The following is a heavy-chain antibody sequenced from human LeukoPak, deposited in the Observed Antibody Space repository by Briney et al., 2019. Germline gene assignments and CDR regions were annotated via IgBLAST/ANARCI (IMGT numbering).Heavy chain of an antibody. V-gene: IGHV3-64D*08. J-gene: IGHJ5*02. CDR3: VTVGMTSIWSYLRFDP. Sequence: PGGSLRLSCSASGFTFSTNSMHWVRQAPGKGLEFVPAITSNGGSTYYADSVKGRFTISRDNSKNTLYLQMSSLRAEDTAVYYCVTVGMTSIWSYLRFDPRGQGTLVSVSS. CDR2: ITSNGGST. CDR1: GFTFSTNS. D-gene: IGHD1-26*01.